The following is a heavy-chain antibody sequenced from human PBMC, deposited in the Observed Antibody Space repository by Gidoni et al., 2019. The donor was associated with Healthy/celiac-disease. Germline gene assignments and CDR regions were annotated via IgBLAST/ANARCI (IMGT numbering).Heavy chain of an antibody. CDR1: GYTFTSYY. V-gene: IGHV1-46*01. Sequence: QVQLVQSGAEVKKPGASVKVACKASGYTFTSYYRHWVRQAPGQGLEWMGIINPSGGSTSYAQKFQGRVTMTRDTSTSTVYMELSSLRSEDTAVYYCAREATVTTGAFDIWGQGTMVTVSS. J-gene: IGHJ3*02. D-gene: IGHD4-17*01. CDR3: AREATVTTGAFDI. CDR2: INPSGGST.